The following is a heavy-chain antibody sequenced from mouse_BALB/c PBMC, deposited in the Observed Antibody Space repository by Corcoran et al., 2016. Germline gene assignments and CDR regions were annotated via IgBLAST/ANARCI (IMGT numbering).Heavy chain of an antibody. Sequence: QIQLVQSGPELQKPAETVKISCKDSGYPFTNYGMNWVKQAPGKGLKWMGWINTYTGEPTYADDFKGRFAFSLETSASTAYLQINNLKNEDTATYFCARYGYRFAYWGQGTLVTVSA. J-gene: IGHJ3*01. CDR1: GYPFTNYG. V-gene: IGHV9-3-1*01. CDR3: ARYGYRFAY. D-gene: IGHD2-2*01. CDR2: INTYTGEP.